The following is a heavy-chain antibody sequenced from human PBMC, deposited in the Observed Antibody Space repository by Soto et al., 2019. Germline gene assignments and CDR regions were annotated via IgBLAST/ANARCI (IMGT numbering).Heavy chain of an antibody. D-gene: IGHD6-13*01. CDR3: AREDLSRSWLYYFDY. CDR1: GFTFSSYA. Sequence: GGSLRLSCAASGFTFSSYAMHWVRQAPGKGLEWVAVISYDGSNKYYADSVKGRFTISRDNSKNTLYLQMNSLRAEDTAVYYCAREDLSRSWLYYFDYWGQGNLVTFSS. CDR2: ISYDGSNK. V-gene: IGHV3-30-3*01. J-gene: IGHJ4*02.